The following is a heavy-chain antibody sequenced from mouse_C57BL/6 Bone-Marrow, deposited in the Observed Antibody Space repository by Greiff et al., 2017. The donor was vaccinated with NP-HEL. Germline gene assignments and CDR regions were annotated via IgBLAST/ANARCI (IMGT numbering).Heavy chain of an antibody. Sequence: VQLKESGPSLVRPSQTLSLTCTVTGFSINSDCYWIWIRQFPGNKLEYIGYTFYSGIPYYNPSLESRTYITRDTSKNQFSLKLSSVTTEDTATYYCARDRDMVTTDWYFDVWGTGTTVTVSS. J-gene: IGHJ1*03. D-gene: IGHD2-2*01. CDR1: GFSINSDCY. V-gene: IGHV3-3*01. CDR2: TFYSGIP. CDR3: ARDRDMVTTDWYFDV.